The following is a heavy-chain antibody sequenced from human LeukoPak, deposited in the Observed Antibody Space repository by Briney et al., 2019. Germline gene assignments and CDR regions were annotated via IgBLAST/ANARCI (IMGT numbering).Heavy chain of an antibody. Sequence: QSGGSLRLSCAASGFTFSTYAMSWVRQAPGKGLEWVSSISGRGGSTYYADSVKGRFTISRDNSKNTLYLQMNDLRPEDTAVYSCAKQSPYGGRFGVDDDWGRGALVTVSS. D-gene: IGHD1-26*01. CDR1: GFTFSTYA. J-gene: IGHJ4*02. CDR2: ISGRGGST. V-gene: IGHV3-23*01. CDR3: AKQSPYGGRFGVDDD.